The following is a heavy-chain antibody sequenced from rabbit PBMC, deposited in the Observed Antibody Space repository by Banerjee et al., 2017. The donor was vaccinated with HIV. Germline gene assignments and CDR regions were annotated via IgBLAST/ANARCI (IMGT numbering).Heavy chain of an antibody. Sequence: QEQLEESGGGLVKPEGSLTLTCKASGIDFSGYYYMCWVRQAPGKGLEWIGYIDPVFGNTYYASWVNGRFTISSHNAQNTLYLQLNSLTAADTATYFCARDLAGVIGWNFGLWGPGTLVTVS. J-gene: IGHJ6*01. CDR2: IDPVFGNT. CDR1: GIDFSGYYY. D-gene: IGHD4-1*01. CDR3: ARDLAGVIGWNFGL. V-gene: IGHV1S43*01.